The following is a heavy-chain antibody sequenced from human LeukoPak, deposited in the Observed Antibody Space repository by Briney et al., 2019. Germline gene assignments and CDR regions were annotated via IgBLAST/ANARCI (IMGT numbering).Heavy chain of an antibody. CDR1: GYTFTSYY. CDR3: ARDIFDSSGYYTGLDY. Sequence: GASVKVSCKASGYTFTSYYMHWVRQAPGQGLEWMGISNPSGGSTSYAQKFQGRVTMTRDTSTSTVYMELSSLRSEDTAVYYCARDIFDSSGYYTGLDYWGQGTLVTVSS. J-gene: IGHJ4*02. CDR2: SNPSGGST. V-gene: IGHV1-46*01. D-gene: IGHD3-22*01.